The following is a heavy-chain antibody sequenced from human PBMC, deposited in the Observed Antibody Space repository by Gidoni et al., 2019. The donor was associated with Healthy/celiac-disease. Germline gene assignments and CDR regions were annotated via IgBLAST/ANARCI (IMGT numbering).Heavy chain of an antibody. J-gene: IGHJ4*02. Sequence: EVQLVESGGGLVQPGRSLRLSCSASVFTFYDSALHWVRQAPGKGLEWVSGSSWNSGSIGYADSVKGRFTISRDNAKNSLYLQMNSLRAEDTALYYCAKGALGYCSSTSCPGHFDYWGQGTLVTVSS. CDR3: AKGALGYCSSTSCPGHFDY. D-gene: IGHD2-2*01. V-gene: IGHV3-9*01. CDR2: SSWNSGSI. CDR1: VFTFYDSA.